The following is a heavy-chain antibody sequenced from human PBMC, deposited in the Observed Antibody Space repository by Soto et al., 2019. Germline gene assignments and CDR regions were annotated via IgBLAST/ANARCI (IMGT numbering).Heavy chain of an antibody. CDR3: ARDEGVDY. Sequence: LRLSCVASGFTFHYYWMSWVRQAPGKGLEWVANIKQDGGDQYYLDSVKGRFTISRDNAKNLLYLQMSSLRAEDTAVYYCARDEGVDYWGQGTLVTVSS. CDR2: IKQDGGDQ. CDR1: GFTFHYYW. V-gene: IGHV3-7*03. J-gene: IGHJ4*02.